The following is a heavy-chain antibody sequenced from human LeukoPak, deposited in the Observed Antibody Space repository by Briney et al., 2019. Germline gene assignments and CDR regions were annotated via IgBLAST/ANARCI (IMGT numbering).Heavy chain of an antibody. Sequence: PGGSLRLSCAASGFTFGSYSMNWVRQAPGKGREGVSYIRSSSSTIYYADSVKGRFTISRDNAKNSLYLQINSLRDEDTAVYYCARDRWFGESRYFDYWGQGTLVTVSS. CDR3: ARDRWFGESRYFDY. CDR2: IRSSSSTI. V-gene: IGHV3-48*02. J-gene: IGHJ4*02. D-gene: IGHD3-10*01. CDR1: GFTFGSYS.